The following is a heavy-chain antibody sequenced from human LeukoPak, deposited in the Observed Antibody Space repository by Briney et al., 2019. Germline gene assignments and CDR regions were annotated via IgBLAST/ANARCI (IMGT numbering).Heavy chain of an antibody. CDR2: INHSGST. Sequence: SETLSLTCAVYGGSFSGYYWSWIRQPPGKGLEWIGEINHSGSTNYNPSLKSRVTISVDTSKNQFSLKLSSVTAADTAVYYCAGGSNNWNYAPSFHLSFDYWGQGTLVTVSS. CDR3: AGGSNNWNYAPSFHLSFDY. J-gene: IGHJ4*02. CDR1: GGSFSGYY. D-gene: IGHD1-7*01. V-gene: IGHV4-34*01.